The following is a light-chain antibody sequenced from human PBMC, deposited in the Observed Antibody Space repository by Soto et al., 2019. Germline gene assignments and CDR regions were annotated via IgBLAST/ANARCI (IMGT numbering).Light chain of an antibody. CDR2: DTS. Sequence: EIVLTQSPATLSLSPGERATLSCRASQSVTKYLAWYQQKPGQAPRLLIFDTSNRDTGIPARFSGSGSGTDFTLTISSLESDDSGIYYCQQRYNWLTFGGGTKVEIK. J-gene: IGKJ4*01. CDR1: QSVTKY. V-gene: IGKV3-11*01. CDR3: QQRYNWLT.